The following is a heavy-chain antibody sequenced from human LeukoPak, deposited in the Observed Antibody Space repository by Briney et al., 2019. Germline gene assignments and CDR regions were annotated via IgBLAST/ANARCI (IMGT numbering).Heavy chain of an antibody. J-gene: IGHJ3*02. D-gene: IGHD6-19*01. CDR3: AREGGSSGWFDAFDI. CDR2: ISNSGSNT. CDR1: GFSFSTYA. Sequence: PGGSLRLSCAASGFSFSTYAVNWVRQAPGRGLEWVSAISNSGSNTYYADSVKGRFTISRDNSKNTLYLQMNSLRAEDTAVYYCAREGGSSGWFDAFDIWGQGTMVTVSS. V-gene: IGHV3-23*01.